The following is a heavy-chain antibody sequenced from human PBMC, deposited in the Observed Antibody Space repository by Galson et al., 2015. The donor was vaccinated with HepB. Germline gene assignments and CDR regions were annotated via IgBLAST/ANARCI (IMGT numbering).Heavy chain of an antibody. CDR2: IWADGTVQ. J-gene: IGHJ4*02. Sequence: SLRLSCAASGFIFSDHGLHWVRQAPGKGLEWVALIWADGTVQHYADSVRGRFSISRDNSKNTLFLQMDSLRVEDTAVYYRAREAHIAVAAFDSWGQGTLVTVSS. CDR3: AREAHIAVAAFDS. CDR1: GFIFSDHG. V-gene: IGHV3-33*01. D-gene: IGHD2-21*01.